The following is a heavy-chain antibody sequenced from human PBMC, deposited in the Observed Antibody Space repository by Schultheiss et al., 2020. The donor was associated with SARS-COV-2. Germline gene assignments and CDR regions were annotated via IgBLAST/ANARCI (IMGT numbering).Heavy chain of an antibody. D-gene: IGHD3-10*01. CDR1: GGSISSYY. Sequence: ETLSLTCTVSGGSISSYYWSWIRQPPGKGLEWIGSIYYSGSTNYNPSLKSRVTISVDTSKNQFSLKLNSVTAADTAVYYCARDRGYNWFDPWGQGTLVTVSS. V-gene: IGHV4-59*12. J-gene: IGHJ5*02. CDR3: ARDRGYNWFDP. CDR2: IYYSGST.